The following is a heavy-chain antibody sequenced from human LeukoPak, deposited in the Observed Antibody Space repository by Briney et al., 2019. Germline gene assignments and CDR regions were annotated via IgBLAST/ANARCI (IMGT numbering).Heavy chain of an antibody. Sequence: GGSLRLSCAASGFTFSAHYMDWVRQAPGQGLEWIGRCRNKANSYSTEYAESVKGRFTVSSDDSKNSLYLQMSSLTTGDTAVYYCTRVQLISAAGRLVEYWGQGTLVTVPS. D-gene: IGHD6-13*01. CDR1: GFTFSAHY. J-gene: IGHJ4*02. V-gene: IGHV3-72*01. CDR3: TRVQLISAAGRLVEY. CDR2: CRNKANSYST.